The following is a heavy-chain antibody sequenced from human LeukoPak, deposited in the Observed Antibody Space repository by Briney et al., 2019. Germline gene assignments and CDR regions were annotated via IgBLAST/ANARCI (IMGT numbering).Heavy chain of an antibody. Sequence: ASVKVSCKASGYTFTSYYMHWVRQAPGQGLEWMGIINPSGGSTGYAQQFQSRLTMTRDTSTSTVYMELSSLRSEDTAVYYCARDSGEPLIRAFDIWGQGTMVTVSS. CDR1: GYTFTSYY. J-gene: IGHJ3*02. V-gene: IGHV1-46*01. CDR3: ARDSGEPLIRAFDI. D-gene: IGHD1-14*01. CDR2: INPSGGST.